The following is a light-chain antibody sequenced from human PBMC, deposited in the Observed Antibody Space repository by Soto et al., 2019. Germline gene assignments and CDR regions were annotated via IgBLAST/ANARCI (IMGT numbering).Light chain of an antibody. Sequence: QSALTQPPSASGSPGQSVTISCTGTSSDLGGSIYVSWYQQHPGKAPKLMIYEVNKRPSGVPDRFSGSKSGNTASLTVSGLQAEDEVDYYCSSYAGSNDSKVFGGGTKLTVL. V-gene: IGLV2-8*01. CDR2: EVN. J-gene: IGLJ2*01. CDR3: SSYAGSNDSKV. CDR1: SSDLGGSIY.